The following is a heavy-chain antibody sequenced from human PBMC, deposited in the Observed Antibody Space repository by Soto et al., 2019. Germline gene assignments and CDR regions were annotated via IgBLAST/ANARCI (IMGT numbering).Heavy chain of an antibody. CDR1: GYTFVGYY. CDR3: ARGIAAAGVLALDS. D-gene: IGHD6-13*01. J-gene: IGHJ4*02. Sequence: GASVKVSCKASGYTFVGYYMHWVRQAPGQGLEWMGWINPNSGATNYAQKFQGWVTMTRDTSINTAYMELSGLKSDDTAVYLCARGIAAAGVLALDSWGQGTLVTVSS. V-gene: IGHV1-2*04. CDR2: INPNSGAT.